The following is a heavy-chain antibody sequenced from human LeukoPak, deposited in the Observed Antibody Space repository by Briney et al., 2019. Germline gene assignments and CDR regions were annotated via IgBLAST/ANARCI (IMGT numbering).Heavy chain of an antibody. CDR2: VSWNSGII. CDR1: GFTFDDYA. J-gene: IGHJ4*02. Sequence: GGSLRLSCAASGFTFDDYAMHWVRQAPGKGLEWGSGVSWNSGIIDYADSVKGRFTISRDNAKNSLYLQMSGLGAEDTALYYCAKDVGPTPRYFFDYWGQGILVTVSS. V-gene: IGHV3-9*01. CDR3: AKDVGPTPRYFFDY. D-gene: IGHD1-26*01.